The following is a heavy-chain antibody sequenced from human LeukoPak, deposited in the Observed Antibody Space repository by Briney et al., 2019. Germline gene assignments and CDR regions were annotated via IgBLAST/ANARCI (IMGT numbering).Heavy chain of an antibody. CDR2: ISAYNGNT. J-gene: IGHJ4*02. Sequence: ASVKVSCKASGYTFTSYGISWVRQAPGQGLEWMGWISAYNGNTNYAQKLQGRVTMTTDTSTSTAYMELRSLRSGDTAVYYCARASELLWFGELVDYWGQGTLVTVSS. V-gene: IGHV1-18*01. D-gene: IGHD3-10*01. CDR1: GYTFTSYG. CDR3: ARASELLWFGELVDY.